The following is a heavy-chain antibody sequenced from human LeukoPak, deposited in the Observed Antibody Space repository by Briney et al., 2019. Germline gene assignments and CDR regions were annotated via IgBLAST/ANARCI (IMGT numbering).Heavy chain of an antibody. J-gene: IGHJ5*02. V-gene: IGHV4-39*01. D-gene: IGHD2-2*01. Sequence: PSETLSLTCTVSGGSFRSSSYYWGWIRQTPGKGLEWIGCIYYSGSTYYNPSLKSRVTISVDTSENQFSLKLSSVTAADTAVYYCARVHLGYCSSTSCYGVIGWFDPWGQGTLVTVSS. CDR1: GGSFRSSSYY. CDR2: IYYSGST. CDR3: ARVHLGYCSSTSCYGVIGWFDP.